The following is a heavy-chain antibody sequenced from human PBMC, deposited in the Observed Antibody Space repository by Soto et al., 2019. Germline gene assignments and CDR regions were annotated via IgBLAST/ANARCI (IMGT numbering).Heavy chain of an antibody. D-gene: IGHD4-17*01. J-gene: IGHJ5*02. V-gene: IGHV1-18*01. CDR2: ISAYNGNT. CDR3: ARHPSRRYGDYPNWFDP. CDR1: GYTFTSFG. Sequence: QVQLVQSGAEVKKPGASVKVSCKASGYTFTSFGISWVRQAPGQGLEWMGWISAYNGNTNYAQKLQGRVTMTTDTSTSTAYMELRSLRSDDTAVYYSARHPSRRYGDYPNWFDPWGQGTLVTVSS.